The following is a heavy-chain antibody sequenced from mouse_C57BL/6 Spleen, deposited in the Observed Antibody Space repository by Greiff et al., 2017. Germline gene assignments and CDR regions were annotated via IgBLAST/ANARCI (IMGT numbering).Heavy chain of an antibody. D-gene: IGHD1-1*01. CDR2: ISSGGDYI. Sequence: EVQLVESGAGLVKPGGSLKLSCAASGFTFSSYAMSWVRQTPEKRLEWVAYISSGGDYIYYADTVKGRFTISRDNARNTLYLQMSSLKSEDTAMYYCTRAGSSLYYYARDYWGQGTSVTVSS. J-gene: IGHJ4*01. CDR3: TRAGSSLYYYARDY. V-gene: IGHV5-9-1*02. CDR1: GFTFSSYA.